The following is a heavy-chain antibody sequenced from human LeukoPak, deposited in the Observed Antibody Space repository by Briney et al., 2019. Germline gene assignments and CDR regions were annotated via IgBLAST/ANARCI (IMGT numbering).Heavy chain of an antibody. V-gene: IGHV3-30*18. CDR2: ISYDGSTK. CDR3: ENASGGSCCGVCFDY. D-gene: IGHD2-15*01. CDR1: GFTFSSYG. J-gene: IGHJ4*02. Sequence: GRSLRLSCAASGFTFSSYGMRWVRQAPGKGLEWVAVISYDGSTKYYADSAQGRFTISRDNSKNTLYLQMNSLRDEDTAVYYCENASGGSCCGVCFDYWGQGTLVTVSS.